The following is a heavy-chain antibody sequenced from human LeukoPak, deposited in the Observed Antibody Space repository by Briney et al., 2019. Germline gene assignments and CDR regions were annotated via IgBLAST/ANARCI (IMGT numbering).Heavy chain of an antibody. J-gene: IGHJ4*02. CDR3: ARGGRLYYYDSSGYSVDY. CDR1: GFTFDDYA. V-gene: IGHV3-21*01. D-gene: IGHD3-22*01. Sequence: GGSLRLSCAASGFTFDDYAMNWVRQAPGKGLEWVSSISGSSTYIYYADSVKGRFTISRDNAKNSLYLQMNSLRAEDTAVYYCARGGRLYYYDSSGYSVDYWGQGTLVTVSS. CDR2: ISGSSTYI.